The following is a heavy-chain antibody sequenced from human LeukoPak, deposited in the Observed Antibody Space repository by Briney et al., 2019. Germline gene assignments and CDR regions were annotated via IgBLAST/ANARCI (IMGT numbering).Heavy chain of an antibody. J-gene: IGHJ4*02. CDR1: GGSISSYY. CDR3: ARGFRGDNFDY. V-gene: IGHV4-59*08. CDR2: IYYRGST. Sequence: AETLSLTCTVSGGSISSYYWSWLRQPPGKGLEWFGNIYYRGSTNYNPSLKRRVTISVDTSKNQFSLKLSSVPAADTAVYFCARGFRGDNFDYWGQGTLVTVSS. D-gene: IGHD7-27*01.